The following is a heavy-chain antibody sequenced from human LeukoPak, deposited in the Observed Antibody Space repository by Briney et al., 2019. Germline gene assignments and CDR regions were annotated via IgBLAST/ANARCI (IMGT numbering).Heavy chain of an antibody. CDR3: ARRGCSYDYFDY. J-gene: IGHJ4*02. CDR1: GYSFSSYW. Sequence: GESLKISCKGSGYSFSSYWIGWVRQMPGKGLEWMGIIFPGDSDARYSPSFQGQVTISADKSISTASLQWSSLKASDTAMYYCARRGCSYDYFDYWGQGTLVTVSS. D-gene: IGHD5-18*01. CDR2: IFPGDSDA. V-gene: IGHV5-51*01.